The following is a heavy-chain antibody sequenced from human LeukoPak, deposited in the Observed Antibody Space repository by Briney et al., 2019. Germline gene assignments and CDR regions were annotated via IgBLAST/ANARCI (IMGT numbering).Heavy chain of an antibody. V-gene: IGHV3-64D*09. CDR2: ISSNGGST. CDR3: VKSYSSGWYFFDY. Sequence: GGSLRLSCAASGFTFSSYAMHWVRQAPWKGLEYVSTISSNGGSTFYADSVKGRFTISRDNSKNTLYLQMSSLGPEDTAVYYCVKSYSSGWYFFDYWGQGTLVTVSS. J-gene: IGHJ4*02. D-gene: IGHD6-19*01. CDR1: GFTFSSYA.